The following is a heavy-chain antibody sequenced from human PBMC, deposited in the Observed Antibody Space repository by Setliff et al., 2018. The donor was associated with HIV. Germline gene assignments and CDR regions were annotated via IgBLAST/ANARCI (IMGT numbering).Heavy chain of an antibody. CDR1: GFTFSSYA. CDR3: ARGNTMVTDFDY. Sequence: GGSLRLSCAASGFTFSSYAMSWVRQAPGKGLEWVSAISGSGGSTYYADSVKGRFTISRDNSKNTLYLQMNSLRAEDTAVYYCARGNTMVTDFDYWGQGTLVTVSS. V-gene: IGHV3-23*01. J-gene: IGHJ4*02. D-gene: IGHD3-10*01. CDR2: ISGSGGST.